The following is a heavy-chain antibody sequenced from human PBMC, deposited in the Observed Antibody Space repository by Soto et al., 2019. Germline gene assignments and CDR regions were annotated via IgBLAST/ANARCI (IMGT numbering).Heavy chain of an antibody. Sequence: QVPLVQSGAEVKKPGASVKVSCKASGYTFTSYGISWVRQAPGQGLEWMGWISAYNGNTNYAQKLQGRVTMTTDTSTSTAYMELRSLRSDDTAVYYCARSIVVVTAILSGWFDPWGQGTLVTVSS. CDR1: GYTFTSYG. CDR2: ISAYNGNT. J-gene: IGHJ5*02. V-gene: IGHV1-18*01. CDR3: ARSIVVVTAILSGWFDP. D-gene: IGHD2-21*02.